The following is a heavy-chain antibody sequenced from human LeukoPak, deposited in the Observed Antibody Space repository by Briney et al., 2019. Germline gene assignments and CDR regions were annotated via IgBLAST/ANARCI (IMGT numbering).Heavy chain of an antibody. V-gene: IGHV3-48*04. CDR2: ISSSGSTI. D-gene: IGHD1-26*01. Sequence: GGSLRLSCATSGFTFSNYWMNWVRQAPGKGLEWVSYISSSGSTIYYADSVKGRFTISRDNAKNSLYLQMNSLRAEDTAVYYCARDLSGSYYYYYYYMDVWGKGTTVTVSS. J-gene: IGHJ6*03. CDR1: GFTFSNYW. CDR3: ARDLSGSYYYYYYYMDV.